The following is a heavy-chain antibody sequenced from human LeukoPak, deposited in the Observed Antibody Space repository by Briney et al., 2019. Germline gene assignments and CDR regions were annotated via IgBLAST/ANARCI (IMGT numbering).Heavy chain of an antibody. Sequence: GGSLRLSCAASGFTVSSNYMSWVRQAPGKGPHWVSVIYNGDDTYYADSVKGRFTISRDNSKNTLYLQMNSLRAEDTAVYYCAKDRDYGSGSYYLGAFDIWGQGTMVTVSS. CDR3: AKDRDYGSGSYYLGAFDI. CDR1: GFTVSSNY. V-gene: IGHV3-53*01. J-gene: IGHJ3*02. CDR2: IYNGDDT. D-gene: IGHD3-10*01.